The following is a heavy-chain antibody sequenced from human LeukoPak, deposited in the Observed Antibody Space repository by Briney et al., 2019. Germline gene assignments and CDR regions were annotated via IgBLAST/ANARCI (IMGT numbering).Heavy chain of an antibody. CDR1: GYTFTGYY. Sequence: GASVKVSCKASGYTFTGYYMHWVRQAPGQGLEWMGWINPNSGGTNYAQKFQGRVTVTRDTSITTAYMELSRLRSDDTAVYYCARDRESTYYYDSSDLNAFDIWGQGTMVTVSS. CDR2: INPNSGGT. J-gene: IGHJ3*02. D-gene: IGHD3-22*01. CDR3: ARDRESTYYYDSSDLNAFDI. V-gene: IGHV1-2*02.